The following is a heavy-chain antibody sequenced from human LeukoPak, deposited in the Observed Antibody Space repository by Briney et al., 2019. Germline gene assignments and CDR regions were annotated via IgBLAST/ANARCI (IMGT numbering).Heavy chain of an antibody. CDR2: ISYDGSNK. D-gene: IGHD1-14*01. CDR3: ARDPQPPEPDVSFPYYYYGMDV. CDR1: GFTSSSYA. Sequence: GGSLRLSCAASGFTSSSYAMHWVRQAPGKGLEWVAVISYDGSNKYYADSVKGRFTISRDNSKNTLYLQMNSLRAEDTAVYYCARDPQPPEPDVSFPYYYYGMDVWGQGTTVTVSS. V-gene: IGHV3-30-3*01. J-gene: IGHJ6*02.